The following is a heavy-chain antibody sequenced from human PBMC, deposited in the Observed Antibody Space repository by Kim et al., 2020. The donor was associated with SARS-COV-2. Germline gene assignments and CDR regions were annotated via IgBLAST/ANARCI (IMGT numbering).Heavy chain of an antibody. Sequence: SETLSLTCTVSGGSISSGGYYWSWIRQHPGKGLEWIGYIYYSGSTYYNPSLKSRVTISVDTSKNQFSLKLSSVTAADTAVYYCATREAYGDYFYYYGMDVWGQGTTVTVSS. J-gene: IGHJ6*02. D-gene: IGHD4-17*01. V-gene: IGHV4-31*03. CDR1: GGSISSGGYY. CDR3: ATREAYGDYFYYYGMDV. CDR2: IYYSGST.